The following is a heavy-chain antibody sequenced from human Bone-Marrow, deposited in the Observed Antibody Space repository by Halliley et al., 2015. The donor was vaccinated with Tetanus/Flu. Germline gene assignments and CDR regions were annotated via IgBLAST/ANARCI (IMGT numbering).Heavy chain of an antibody. Sequence: WLGRTYYRSKWYNDYAVSVKSRITVNPDTSNNQFSLQLNSVTPEDTAVYYCARVRLGRAFDIWGQGTMVTVSS. D-gene: IGHD7-27*01. J-gene: IGHJ3*02. V-gene: IGHV6-1*01. CDR3: ARVRLGRAFDI. CDR2: TYYRSKWYN.